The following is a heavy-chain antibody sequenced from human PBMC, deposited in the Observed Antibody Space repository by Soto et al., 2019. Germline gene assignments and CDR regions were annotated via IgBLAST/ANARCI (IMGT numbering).Heavy chain of an antibody. CDR2: ISWHSENR. D-gene: IGHD3-3*01. Sequence: EVQLVASGGDLVQPGRPLRLSCAASGVGVDDYPMYWVRHAPGNGMDWVSGISWHSENRGYADSVKSRFTISRDNAKKSLYLQMRSLRADDTALYNCEKHGLTAIFGLFVEGVQGWGRGTVVTASS. J-gene: IGHJ3*01. V-gene: IGHV3-9*01. CDR1: GVGVDDYP. CDR3: EKHGLTAIFGLFVEGVQG.